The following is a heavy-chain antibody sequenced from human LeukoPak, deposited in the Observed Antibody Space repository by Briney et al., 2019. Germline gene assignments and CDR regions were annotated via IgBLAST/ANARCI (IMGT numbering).Heavy chain of an antibody. V-gene: IGHV3-48*01. Sequence: PGGSLRLSCAASGLTFSSYSMNWVRQAPGKGLEWLSYISSSSSTIYYADSVKGRFTISRDNSKNMVWLQINSPTAEDTATYYCAKDGNWARFEDWGQGTLVTVSS. CDR1: GLTFSSYS. CDR2: ISSSSSTI. J-gene: IGHJ4*02. CDR3: AKDGNWARFED. D-gene: IGHD7-27*01.